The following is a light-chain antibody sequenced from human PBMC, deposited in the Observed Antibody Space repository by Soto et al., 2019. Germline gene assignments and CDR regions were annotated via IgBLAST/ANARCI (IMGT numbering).Light chain of an antibody. V-gene: IGKV1-5*01. CDR3: QQYDTFPQT. J-gene: IGKJ1*01. CDR2: DAS. CDR1: QNINKW. Sequence: IQMTQSPSTLSASVGDRVVITCRASQNINKWLAWYQQKPGKAPKFLIYDASTLETGVPSRFSGSGSGTEFTLTISSLQSDDFATFYCQQYDTFPQTFGQGTKVDIK.